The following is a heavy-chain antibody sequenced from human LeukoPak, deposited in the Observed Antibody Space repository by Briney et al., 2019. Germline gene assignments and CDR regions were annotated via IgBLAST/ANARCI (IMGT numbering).Heavy chain of an antibody. D-gene: IGHD3-10*01. CDR2: MNPNSGNT. Sequence: ASVKVSCKASGYTFTSYDINWVRQATGQGLEWMGWMNPNSGNTGYAQKFQGRVTMTRNTSISTAYMELSSLRSEDTAVYYCARATMVRGVRRSGLFRYFDYWGQGTLVTASS. V-gene: IGHV1-8*01. J-gene: IGHJ4*02. CDR1: GYTFTSYD. CDR3: ARATMVRGVRRSGLFRYFDY.